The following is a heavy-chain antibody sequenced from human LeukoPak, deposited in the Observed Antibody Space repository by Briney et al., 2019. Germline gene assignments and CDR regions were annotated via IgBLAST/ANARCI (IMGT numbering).Heavy chain of an antibody. V-gene: IGHV3-30*18. J-gene: IGHJ6*02. D-gene: IGHD3-10*01. CDR3: AKDYYGSGSGSTGMDV. Sequence: GGSLRLSCAASGFTFSSYVMHWVRQAPGMGLDWVAMISYDRSSKYYAESVKGRFTISRDNSKNTLYLQMNSLRAEDTAVYYCAKDYYGSGSGSTGMDVWGQGTTVTVSS. CDR2: ISYDRSSK. CDR1: GFTFSSYV.